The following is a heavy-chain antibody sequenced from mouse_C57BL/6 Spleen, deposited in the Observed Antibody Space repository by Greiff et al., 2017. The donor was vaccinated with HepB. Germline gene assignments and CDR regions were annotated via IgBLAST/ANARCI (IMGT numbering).Heavy chain of an antibody. Sequence: VKLVESGPGLVAPSQSLSITCTVSGFSLTSYGVHWVRQPPGKGLEWLVVIWSDGSTTYNSALKSRLSISKDNSKSQVFLKMNSLQTDDTAMYYCARNYGYFYYAMDYWGQGTSVTVSS. V-gene: IGHV2-6*02. CDR2: IWSDGST. CDR1: GFSLTSYG. J-gene: IGHJ4*01. D-gene: IGHD2-2*01. CDR3: ARNYGYFYYAMDY.